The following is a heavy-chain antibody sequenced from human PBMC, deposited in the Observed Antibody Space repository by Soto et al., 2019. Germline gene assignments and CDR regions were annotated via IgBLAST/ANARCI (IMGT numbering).Heavy chain of an antibody. V-gene: IGHV3-30*18. J-gene: IGHJ6*02. CDR1: GFTFSNYG. CDR2: ISYDGSDK. Sequence: QVQLVESGGGMVQPGRSLRLSCAASGFTFSNYGMHWVRQAPGKGLEWVAGISYDGSDKYYADSVKGRFSISRDNSKNTLYLQMNSLRAEDTAVYYCAKVTGYCSSSSCRRDYYYYYGMDVWVQGTTVTVSS. CDR3: AKVTGYCSSSSCRRDYYYYYGMDV. D-gene: IGHD2-2*01.